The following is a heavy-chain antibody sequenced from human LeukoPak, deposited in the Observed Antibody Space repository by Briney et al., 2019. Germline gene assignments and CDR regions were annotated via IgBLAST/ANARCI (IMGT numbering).Heavy chain of an antibody. D-gene: IGHD2-15*01. CDR2: IYYSGSI. Sequence: SETLSLTCTVSGGSISSYYWSWIRQPPGKGPEWIGYIYYSGSINYNPSLKSRVTMSLDTSKNQFSLKLSSVTAADTAVYYCARISCSGGSCYSKLHYYGMDVWGQGTTVTVSS. J-gene: IGHJ6*02. CDR1: GGSISSYY. CDR3: ARISCSGGSCYSKLHYYGMDV. V-gene: IGHV4-59*01.